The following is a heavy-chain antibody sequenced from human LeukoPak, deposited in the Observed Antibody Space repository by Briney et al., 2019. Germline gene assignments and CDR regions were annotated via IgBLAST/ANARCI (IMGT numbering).Heavy chain of an antibody. D-gene: IGHD4-11*01. Sequence: GGSLRLSCAASGLTFNNYWMHWVRQVPGKGLVWVSRINPGGSSTAYADSVKGRFTISRDNAKNTLYLQMNSLRAEDTAVYYCARSNQADDYWGQGTLVTVSS. V-gene: IGHV3-74*01. CDR1: GLTFNNYW. CDR2: INPGGSST. J-gene: IGHJ4*02. CDR3: ARSNQADDY.